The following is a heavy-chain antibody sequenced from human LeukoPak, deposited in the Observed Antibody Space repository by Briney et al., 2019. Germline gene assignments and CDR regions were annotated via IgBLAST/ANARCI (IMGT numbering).Heavy chain of an antibody. V-gene: IGHV3-74*01. CDR1: GFTFSNYW. CDR3: ARDPGTAMGRALDY. CDR2: TNSDESTT. J-gene: IGHJ4*02. D-gene: IGHD5-18*01. Sequence: PGGSLRLSCAASGFTFSNYWMHWVRQAPGKGLVWVSRTNSDESTTTYANSEKGRFTISRDNAKNTLYLQMNSLRAEDTAVYCARDPGTAMGRALDYWGQGTLVTVSS.